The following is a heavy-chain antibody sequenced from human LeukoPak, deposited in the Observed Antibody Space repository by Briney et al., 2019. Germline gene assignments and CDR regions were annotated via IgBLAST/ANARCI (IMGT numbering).Heavy chain of an antibody. J-gene: IGHJ2*01. CDR2: IYPGDSDT. CDR1: GYSFTSYW. V-gene: IGHV5-51*01. Sequence: GESLKISCKGSGYSFTSYWIVWVRQMPGKGLEWMGIIYPGDSDTKYSPSFQGQVTISADKSSISAYLQWSSLKTSDTAMYYCATLAVGEKHFDLWGRGTLVTVSS. D-gene: IGHD6-19*01. CDR3: ATLAVGEKHFDL.